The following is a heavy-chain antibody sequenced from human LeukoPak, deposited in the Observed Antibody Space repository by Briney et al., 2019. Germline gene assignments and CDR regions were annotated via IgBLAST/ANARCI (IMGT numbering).Heavy chain of an antibody. D-gene: IGHD3-10*01. CDR1: GFTFSSYW. Sequence: GGSLRLSCAASGFTFSSYWMHWVRQAPGKGLVWVSRINSDGSSTSYADSVKGRFAISRDNAKNTLYLQMNSLRAEDTAAYYCARGPTMVRGVIRNWFDPWGQGTLVTVSS. V-gene: IGHV3-74*01. CDR2: INSDGSST. J-gene: IGHJ5*02. CDR3: ARGPTMVRGVIRNWFDP.